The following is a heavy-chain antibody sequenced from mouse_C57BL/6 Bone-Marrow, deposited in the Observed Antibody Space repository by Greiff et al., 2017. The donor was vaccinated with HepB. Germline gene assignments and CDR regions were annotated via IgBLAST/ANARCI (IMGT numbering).Heavy chain of an antibody. D-gene: IGHD1-1*01. J-gene: IGHJ3*01. CDR1: GYTFTSYW. Sequence: QVQLKQPGAELVKPGASVKLSCKASGYTFTSYWMHWVKQRPGQGLEWIEMIHPNSGSTNYNEKFKSKATLTVDKSSSTAYMQLSSLTSEDSAVYYCARWIYYYGSSYGAYWGQGTLVTVSA. V-gene: IGHV1-64*01. CDR2: IHPNSGST. CDR3: ARWIYYYGSSYGAY.